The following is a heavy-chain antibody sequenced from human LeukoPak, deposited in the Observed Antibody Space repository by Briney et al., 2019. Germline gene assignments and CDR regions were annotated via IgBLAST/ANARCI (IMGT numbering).Heavy chain of an antibody. D-gene: IGHD3-10*01. CDR3: ARLGFHYGSGSFFDY. J-gene: IGHJ4*02. Sequence: GESLKISCKGSGYSFTSYWIGWVRPMPGKGLEWMWIIYPGDSDTRYSPSFQGQVTISADKSISTAYLQWSSLKASDTAMYYCARLGFHYGSGSFFDYWGQGTLVTVSS. V-gene: IGHV5-51*01. CDR1: GYSFTSYW. CDR2: IYPGDSDT.